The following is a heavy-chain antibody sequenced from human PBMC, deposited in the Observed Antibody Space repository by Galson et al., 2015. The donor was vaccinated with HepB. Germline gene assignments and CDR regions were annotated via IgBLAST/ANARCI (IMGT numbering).Heavy chain of an antibody. D-gene: IGHD2-15*01. CDR2: ISANSGKT. J-gene: IGHJ4*02. V-gene: IGHV1-18*04. CDR3: ARDHRWYFDY. CDR1: GYSFTTNG. Sequence: SVKVSCKASGYSFTTNGISWVRQAPGQGLEWMGWISANSGKTNYPQKYQNRVTLTRDTATSTVHMELRSLRSDDTAVYYCARDHRWYFDYWGQGSLVTVSS.